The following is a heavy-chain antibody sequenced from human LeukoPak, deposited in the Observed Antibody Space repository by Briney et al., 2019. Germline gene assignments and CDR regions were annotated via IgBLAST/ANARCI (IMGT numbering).Heavy chain of an antibody. Sequence: GASVKVSCKASGYTFTSYDINWVRQGTGQGLEWMGWMNPNSGNTGYAQKFQGRVTMTRNTSISTAYMELSSLRSEDTAVYYCARVHIAAAGSGIDYWGQGTLVTVSS. D-gene: IGHD6-13*01. CDR1: GYTFTSYD. CDR3: ARVHIAAAGSGIDY. CDR2: MNPNSGNT. V-gene: IGHV1-8*01. J-gene: IGHJ4*02.